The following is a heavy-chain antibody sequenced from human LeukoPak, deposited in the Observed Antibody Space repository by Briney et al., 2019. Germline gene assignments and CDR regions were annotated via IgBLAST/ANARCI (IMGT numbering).Heavy chain of an antibody. J-gene: IGHJ4*02. V-gene: IGHV4-59*01. CDR1: GASLAYYY. CDR3: ARKGYSVYDGLDY. D-gene: IGHD5/OR15-5a*01. CDR2: IYYSGST. Sequence: PSETLSLTCSVSGASLAYYYWSWIRQPPGKGLERIGNIYYSGSTKFNPSLRSRVTISVDTSKNQFSLKLSSVTAADTAVYYCARKGYSVYDGLDYWGRGTLVTVSS.